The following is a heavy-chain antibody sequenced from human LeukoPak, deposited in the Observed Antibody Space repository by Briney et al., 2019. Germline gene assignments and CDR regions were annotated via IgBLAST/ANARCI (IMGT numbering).Heavy chain of an antibody. CDR2: INSDWSST. J-gene: IGHJ4*02. V-gene: IGHV3-74*01. D-gene: IGHD3-10*01. CDR3: AREWGPGDGFDY. CDR1: GFTFSSYW. Sequence: GGSLRLSCAASGFTFSSYWMHWVRQAPGKGLVWVSRINSDWSSTSYADSVKGRFTVSRDNAKNTLYLQMNSLRAEDTAVYYCAREWGPGDGFDYWGQGTLVTVSS.